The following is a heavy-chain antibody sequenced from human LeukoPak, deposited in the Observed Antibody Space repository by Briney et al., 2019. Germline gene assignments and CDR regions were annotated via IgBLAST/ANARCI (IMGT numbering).Heavy chain of an antibody. D-gene: IGHD6-19*01. J-gene: IGHJ4*02. CDR1: GYTFTGYY. Sequence: ASVKVSCKASGYTFTGYYLHWVRQAPGQGLEWMGQINPNSGGTNYAQKFQGRVTMTRDTSISTAYMELSRLRSDDTAIYYCARDYSCAWYSHWGQGTLVTASS. CDR2: INPNSGGT. CDR3: ARDYSCAWYSH. V-gene: IGHV1-2*06.